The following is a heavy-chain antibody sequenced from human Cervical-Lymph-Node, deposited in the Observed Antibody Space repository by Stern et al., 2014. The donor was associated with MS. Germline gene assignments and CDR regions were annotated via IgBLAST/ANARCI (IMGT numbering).Heavy chain of an antibody. CDR3: ASRNRGSYSWNFDY. CDR1: GGTSSSYA. J-gene: IGHJ4*02. D-gene: IGHD1-26*01. CDR2: IIPTFGTS. Sequence: DQLVESRAEVKKPGSSVTVSCKASGGTSSSYAINWVRQAPGQGLEWMGGIIPTFGTSHYAQKFQGRVTITADESTSTAYMELSSLRSDDTAVYYCASRNRGSYSWNFDYWGQGTLVTVSS. V-gene: IGHV1-69*01.